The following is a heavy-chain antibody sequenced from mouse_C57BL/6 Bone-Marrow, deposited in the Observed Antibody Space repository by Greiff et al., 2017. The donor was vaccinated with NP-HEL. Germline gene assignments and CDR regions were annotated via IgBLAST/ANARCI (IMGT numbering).Heavy chain of an antibody. J-gene: IGHJ3*01. CDR3: ARRFYYGYDVFAY. D-gene: IGHD2-2*01. V-gene: IGHV1-82*01. CDR1: GYAFSSSW. Sequence: VQLQQSGPELVKPGASVKISCKASGYAFSSSWMNWVKQRPGKGLEWIGRIYPGDGDTNYNGKFKGKATLTADKSSSTAYMQLSSLTSEDSAVYFCARRFYYGYDVFAYWGQGTLVTVSA. CDR2: IYPGDGDT.